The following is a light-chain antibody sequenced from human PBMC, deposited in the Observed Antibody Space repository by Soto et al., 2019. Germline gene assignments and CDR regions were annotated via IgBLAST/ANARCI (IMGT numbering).Light chain of an antibody. CDR2: GNR. CDR3: QLWDSNSDHVV. J-gene: IGLJ2*01. V-gene: IGLV1-40*01. Sequence: QSVLTQPPSVSGAPGQRVTIPCTGNSSNLGAGYDVHWYQQLPGTAPKLVIYGNRNRPSGVPERFSGSKSGTSASLAITGLQAEDEGDYYCQLWDSNSDHVVFGGGTKVTVL. CDR1: SSNLGAGYD.